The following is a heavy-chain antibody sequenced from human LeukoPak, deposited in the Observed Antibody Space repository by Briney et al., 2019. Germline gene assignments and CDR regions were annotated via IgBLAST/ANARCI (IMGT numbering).Heavy chain of an antibody. CDR2: IYPGDSDT. CDR3: ARRRYYDSSGYYYPPHGMDV. V-gene: IGHV5-51*01. Sequence: PGESLKISCKGSGYSFTSYWIGWVRQMPGKGLEWMGIIYPGDSDTRYSPSFQGQVTISADKSISTAYLQWSSLKASDTATYYCARRRYYDSSGYYYPPHGMDVWGQGTTVTVSS. D-gene: IGHD3-22*01. CDR1: GYSFTSYW. J-gene: IGHJ6*02.